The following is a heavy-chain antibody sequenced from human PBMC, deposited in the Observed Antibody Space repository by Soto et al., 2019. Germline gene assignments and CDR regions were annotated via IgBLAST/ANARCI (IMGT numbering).Heavy chain of an antibody. Sequence: QVQLVESGGGVVQPGRSLRLSCAASGFTFSSYAMHWVRQAPGKGLEWVAVISYDGSNKYYADSVKGRFTISRDNSKNTLYLQMNSLRAEDTAVYYCAREEGYCSGGSCYPDGFDIWGQGTMVTVSS. CDR3: AREEGYCSGGSCYPDGFDI. J-gene: IGHJ3*02. CDR1: GFTFSSYA. V-gene: IGHV3-30-3*01. CDR2: ISYDGSNK. D-gene: IGHD2-15*01.